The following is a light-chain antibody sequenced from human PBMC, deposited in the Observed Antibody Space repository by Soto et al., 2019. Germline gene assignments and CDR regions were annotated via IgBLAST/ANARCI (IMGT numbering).Light chain of an antibody. CDR3: QQLYTLPFP. CDR2: EAS. V-gene: IGKV1-9*01. J-gene: IGKJ5*01. Sequence: DVQLTQSPSLLSASIGDRVTITCRAGHDISTFLAWYQQKPGKAPKLLIYEASTLQSGVPSRFSGSGSGTEFTLTISGLLPEDFAAYHCQQLYTLPFPFGQGTRLEIK. CDR1: HDISTF.